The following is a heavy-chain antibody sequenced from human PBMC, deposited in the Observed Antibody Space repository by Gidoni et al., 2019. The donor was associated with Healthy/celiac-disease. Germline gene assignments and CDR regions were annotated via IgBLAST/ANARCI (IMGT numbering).Heavy chain of an antibody. CDR3: TGGVVDYSDYIHAFDI. CDR1: GGSISSRSYY. D-gene: IGHD4-17*01. CDR2: IYYSGST. V-gene: IGHV4-39*01. J-gene: IGHJ3*02. Sequence: QLQLQESGPGLVKPSETLSLTRTVSGGSISSRSYYWGWIRQPPAKGLEWIGSIYYSGSTYYNPTLKNRVTISVESSKYQDSLKLSFVTATNTAVYYCTGGVVDYSDYIHAFDIWGQGTMVTVSS.